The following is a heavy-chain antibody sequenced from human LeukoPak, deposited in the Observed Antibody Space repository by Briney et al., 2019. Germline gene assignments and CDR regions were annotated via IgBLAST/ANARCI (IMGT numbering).Heavy chain of an antibody. CDR3: ARDRSSGRQGLNDS. CDR1: GGSISSYY. D-gene: IGHD6-25*01. V-gene: IGHV4-59*01. CDR2: IYYSGAT. J-gene: IGHJ4*02. Sequence: PSETLSLTCTVSGGSISSYYWGWIRQPPGKELEWIGYIYYSGATNYNPSLKSRATISVDTSRNQFSLQLSSVTAADTAIYYCARDRSSGRQGLNDSWGQGTLVTVSS.